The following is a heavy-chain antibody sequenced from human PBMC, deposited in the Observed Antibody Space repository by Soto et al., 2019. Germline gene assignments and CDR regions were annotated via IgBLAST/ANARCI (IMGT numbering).Heavy chain of an antibody. J-gene: IGHJ6*02. CDR3: AKFYNSGTYPYGMDV. D-gene: IGHD3-10*01. CDR1: GFTFSSYA. Sequence: EVQLSESGGGLVQPGGSLRLSCAASGFTFSSYAMTWVRQAPGKGLEWVSVIPGSGDSTYYADPVKGRFSISRDNSRNTLYVQMNSLRAEDTAVYYCAKFYNSGTYPYGMDVWGQGTTVTVSS. CDR2: IPGSGDST. V-gene: IGHV3-23*01.